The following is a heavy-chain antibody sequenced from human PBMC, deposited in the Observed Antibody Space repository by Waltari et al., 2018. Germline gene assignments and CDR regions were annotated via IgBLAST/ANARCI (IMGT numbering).Heavy chain of an antibody. J-gene: IGHJ4*02. Sequence: QVQLVESGGGVVQPGRSLRLSCAASGFTFSSYGMHWVRQAPGKGLEWVAVIWYDGRNKYYADSVKGRFTISRDNSKNTLYLQMNSLRAEDTAVYYCAREDCSGGSCYSRYWGQGTLVTVSS. CDR1: GFTFSSYG. CDR2: IWYDGRNK. V-gene: IGHV3-33*01. CDR3: AREDCSGGSCYSRY. D-gene: IGHD2-15*01.